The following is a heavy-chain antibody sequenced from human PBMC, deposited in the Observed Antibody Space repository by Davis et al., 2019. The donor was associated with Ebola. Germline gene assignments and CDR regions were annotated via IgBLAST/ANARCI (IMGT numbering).Heavy chain of an antibody. Sequence: SGPTLVKPPQTLTLTCTFSGFSLSTTRVGVGWIRQPPGKALEWLALIYWDDDKRYNPSLKSRLTVTRDTSKNQVVLTMTNMDPVDTVTYYCAHRFDWNYFDYWGQGTLVTVSS. V-gene: IGHV2-5*02. CDR2: IYWDDDK. J-gene: IGHJ4*02. D-gene: IGHD1-1*01. CDR1: GFSLSTTRVG. CDR3: AHRFDWNYFDY.